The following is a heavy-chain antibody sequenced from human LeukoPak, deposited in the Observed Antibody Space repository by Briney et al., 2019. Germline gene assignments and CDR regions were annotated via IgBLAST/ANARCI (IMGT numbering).Heavy chain of an antibody. D-gene: IGHD6-13*01. J-gene: IGHJ4*02. V-gene: IGHV3-30*04. CDR1: GFTFSSYA. CDR3: ARDRGIAAAGIEVGTFDY. CDR2: ISYDGSNK. Sequence: PGRSLRLSCAASGFTFSSYAMHWVRQAPGKGLEWVAVISYDGSNKYYADSVKGRFTISRDNSKNTLYLQMNSLRAEDTAVYYCARDRGIAAAGIEVGTFDYWGQGTLVTVSS.